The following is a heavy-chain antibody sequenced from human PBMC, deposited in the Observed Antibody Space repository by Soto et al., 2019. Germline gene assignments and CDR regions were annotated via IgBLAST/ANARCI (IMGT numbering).Heavy chain of an antibody. CDR2: IWYDGSNK. V-gene: IGHV3-33*01. D-gene: IGHD1-7*01. CDR3: ARDEVELNQFDY. CDR1: GFTFSSYG. J-gene: IGHJ4*02. Sequence: GVSLRLSCAASGFTFSSYGMHWVRQAPGKGLEWVAVIWYDGSNKYYADSVKGRFTISRDNSKNTLYLQMNSLRAEDTAVYYCARDEVELNQFDYWGQGTLVTVSS.